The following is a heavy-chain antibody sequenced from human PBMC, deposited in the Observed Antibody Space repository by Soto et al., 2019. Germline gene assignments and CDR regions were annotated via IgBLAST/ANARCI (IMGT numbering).Heavy chain of an antibody. D-gene: IGHD2-15*01. Sequence: WASVKVSCKASGGTFSSYAISWVRQAPGQGLEWMGGIIPIFGTANYAQKFQGRVTITADESTSTAYMELSSLRSEDTAVYYCARGRIAINWFDPWGQGTLVTVSS. CDR2: IIPIFGTA. J-gene: IGHJ5*02. CDR1: GGTFSSYA. V-gene: IGHV1-69*13. CDR3: ARGRIAINWFDP.